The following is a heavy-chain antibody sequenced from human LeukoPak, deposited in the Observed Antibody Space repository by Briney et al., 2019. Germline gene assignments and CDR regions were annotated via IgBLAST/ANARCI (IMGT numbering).Heavy chain of an antibody. CDR2: INPNSGGT. Sequence: ASVKVSCKASGYSFTGHYMHWVRQAPGQGLEWMGWINPNSGGTNSAQKFQDRVTMTRDTSISTAYMELSRLRSDDTAVYYCARLSVATTKKYYYYYMDVWGKGTTVTISS. D-gene: IGHD5-12*01. V-gene: IGHV1-2*02. CDR3: ARLSVATTKKYYYYYMDV. J-gene: IGHJ6*03. CDR1: GYSFTGHY.